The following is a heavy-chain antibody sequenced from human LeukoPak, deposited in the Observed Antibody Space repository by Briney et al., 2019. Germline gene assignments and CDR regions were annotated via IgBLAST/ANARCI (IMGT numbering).Heavy chain of an antibody. CDR3: AKGRHSRSYNELDY. J-gene: IGHJ4*02. D-gene: IGHD3-10*01. V-gene: IGHV3-23*01. CDR2: TTGSGDSA. Sequence: PGGSLRLSCAASGFTFSTYAMSWVRQAPGKGLQCVSGTTGSGDSAYSEDSVKGRFFVSRDNSKNTLYLQMNSLRPEDTALYYCAKGRHSRSYNELDYWGQGTLVAVSP. CDR1: GFTFSTYA.